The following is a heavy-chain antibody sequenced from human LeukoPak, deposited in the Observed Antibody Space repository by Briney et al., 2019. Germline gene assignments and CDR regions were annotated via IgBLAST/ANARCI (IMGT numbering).Heavy chain of an antibody. Sequence: SETLSLTCAVYGGSFSGYYWSWIRQPPGKGLEWIGEINHSGSTNYNPSLKSRVTISVDTSKNQFSLKLSPVTAADTAVYYCARGGAYQLLFNPRWFDPWGQGTLVTVSS. CDR2: INHSGST. CDR3: ARGGAYQLLFNPRWFDP. CDR1: GGSFSGYY. V-gene: IGHV4-34*01. D-gene: IGHD2-2*01. J-gene: IGHJ5*02.